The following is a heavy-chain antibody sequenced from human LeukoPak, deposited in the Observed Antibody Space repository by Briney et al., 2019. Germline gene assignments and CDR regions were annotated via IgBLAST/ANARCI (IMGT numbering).Heavy chain of an antibody. V-gene: IGHV1-46*01. D-gene: IGHD3-10*01. CDR1: GYTFTSYY. CDR2: INPSGGST. J-gene: IGHJ4*02. CDR3: ARDSRPLYYYGSGDEFDY. Sequence: ASVKVSCKASGYTFTSYYMHWVRQAPGQGLEWMGIINPSGGSTSYAQKFQGRVTMTRDMSTSTAYMELRSLRSDDTAVYYCARDSRPLYYYGSGDEFDYWGQGTLVTVSS.